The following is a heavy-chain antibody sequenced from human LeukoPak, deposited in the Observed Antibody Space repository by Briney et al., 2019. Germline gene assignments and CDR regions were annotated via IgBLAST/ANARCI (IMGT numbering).Heavy chain of an antibody. V-gene: IGHV1-18*01. CDR3: ARTNYDFWSGYYTGYFYY. CDR2: ISAYNGNT. CDR1: GYTFTSYG. Sequence: ASVKVSCKASGYTFTSYGISWVRQAPGQGLEWMGWISAYNGNTNYAQKLQGRVTMTTDTSTSTAYMELRSLRSDDTAVYYCARTNYDFWSGYYTGYFYYWGQGTLVTVSS. D-gene: IGHD3-3*01. J-gene: IGHJ4*02.